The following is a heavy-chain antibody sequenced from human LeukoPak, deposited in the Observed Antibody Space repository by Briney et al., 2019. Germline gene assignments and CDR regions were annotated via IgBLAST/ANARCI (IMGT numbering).Heavy chain of an antibody. CDR2: INPNSGGT. CDR1: GYTFTGYY. J-gene: IGHJ4*02. Sequence: ASVKVSCKASGYTFTGYYMHWVRQAPGQGLEWMGWINPNSGGTNYAQKFQGRVTMTRYTSISTAYMELRRLRSDDTAVYYCARGVGWAGKYYFDYWGQGTLVTVSS. D-gene: IGHD2-15*01. V-gene: IGHV1-2*02. CDR3: ARGVGWAGKYYFDY.